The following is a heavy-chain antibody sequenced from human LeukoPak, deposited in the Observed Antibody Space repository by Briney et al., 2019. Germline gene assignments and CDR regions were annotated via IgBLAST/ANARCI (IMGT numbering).Heavy chain of an antibody. CDR3: ARINSNWYYFDY. CDR2: FNPNSGGT. CDR1: GYTFTGYY. D-gene: IGHD6-13*01. J-gene: IGHJ4*02. V-gene: IGHV1-2*02. Sequence: GASVKVSCKASGYTFTGYYMHWVRQAPGQGLEWMGWFNPNSGGTNYAQKFQGRVTMTRDTSISTAYMELSRLRSDDTAVFYCARINSNWYYFDYWGQGTLVTVSS.